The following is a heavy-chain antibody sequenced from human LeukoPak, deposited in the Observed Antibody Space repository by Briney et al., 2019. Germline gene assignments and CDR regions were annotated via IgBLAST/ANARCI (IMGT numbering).Heavy chain of an antibody. J-gene: IGHJ4*02. V-gene: IGHV4-39*07. CDR3: ARLRAGPTYYYDSSGYYEDY. CDR1: GGSISSNSYY. CDR2: IYYSGST. Sequence: SETLSLTCTVSGGSISSNSYYWGWIRQPPGKGLEWIGSIYYSGSTYYNPSLKSRVTISVDTSKNQFSLKLSSVTAADTAVYYCARLRAGPTYYYDSSGYYEDYWGQGTLVTVSS. D-gene: IGHD3-22*01.